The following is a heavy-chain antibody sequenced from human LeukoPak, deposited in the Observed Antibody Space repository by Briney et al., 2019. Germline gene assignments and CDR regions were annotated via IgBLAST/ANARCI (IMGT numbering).Heavy chain of an antibody. CDR3: ARXGLRSTTGDY. Sequence: PGGSLRLSCAASGFTFSSYSXXXXXQAPXXXXXXVXXXXXXXXYIYXXDSXXXXFXXXXDNAENSLYLQMNSLRAEDTAVYYCARXGLRSTTGDYWGQGTLVTVSS. D-gene: IGHD4-17*01. CDR2: XXXXXXYI. CDR1: GFTFSSYS. J-gene: IGHJ4*02. V-gene: IGHV3-21*01.